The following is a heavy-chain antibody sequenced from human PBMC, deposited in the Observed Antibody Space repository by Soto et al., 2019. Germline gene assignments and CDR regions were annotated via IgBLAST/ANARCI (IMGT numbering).Heavy chain of an antibody. CDR3: ARRELLLRGIDY. J-gene: IGHJ4*02. V-gene: IGHV4-39*01. D-gene: IGHD2-15*01. CDR2: IYYSGST. CDR1: GGSISSSSYY. Sequence: SETLSLTCTVSGGSISSSSYYWGWIRQPPGKGLEWIGSIYYSGSTYYNPSLKSRVTISVDTSKNQFSLKLSSVTAADTAVYYCARRELLLRGIDYWGQGTLVTVSS.